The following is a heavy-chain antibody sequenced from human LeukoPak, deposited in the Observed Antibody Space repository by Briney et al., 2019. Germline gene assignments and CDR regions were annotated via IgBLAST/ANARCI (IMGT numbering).Heavy chain of an antibody. J-gene: IGHJ4*02. CDR1: GYTFTSYG. CDR3: ARERLGYRSGGSCYPLDY. V-gene: IGHV1-18*01. D-gene: IGHD2-15*01. CDR2: ISAYNGNT. Sequence: ASVKVSCKASGYTFTSYGISWVRQAPGQGLEWMGWISAYNGNTNYAQKLQGRVTMTTDTSTSTAYMELRSLRSDDTAVYYCARERLGYRSGGSCYPLDYWGQGTLVTVSS.